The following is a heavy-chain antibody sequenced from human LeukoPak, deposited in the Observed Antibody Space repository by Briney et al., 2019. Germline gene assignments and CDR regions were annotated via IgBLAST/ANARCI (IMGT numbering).Heavy chain of an antibody. J-gene: IGHJ4*02. CDR2: IYYSGSP. Sequence: SETLSLTCTVSGGSISSGDYYWSWIRQPPGKGLEWIGYIYYSGSPYYNPSHKSRVTISVDMSKNQFSLKLSSVTAADTAVYYCAREPAAMGFDYWGQGTLVTVSS. V-gene: IGHV4-30-4*01. CDR3: AREPAAMGFDY. D-gene: IGHD2-2*01. CDR1: GGSISSGDYY.